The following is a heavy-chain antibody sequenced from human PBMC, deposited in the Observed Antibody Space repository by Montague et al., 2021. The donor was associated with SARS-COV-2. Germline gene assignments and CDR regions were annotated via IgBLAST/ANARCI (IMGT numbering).Heavy chain of an antibody. CDR2: IYYVGSP. D-gene: IGHD2-21*01. Sequence: TLSLTCTVSGGSISSGGYYWSWIRQHPGKGWGWMGSIYYVGSPYYNPSLKSRVTISVDTSKNQFSLKLSSVTAADTAVYYCARAFVVVIAIDAFDIWGQGTMVTVSS. CDR1: GGSISSGGYY. CDR3: ARAFVVVIAIDAFDI. V-gene: IGHV4-31*03. J-gene: IGHJ3*02.